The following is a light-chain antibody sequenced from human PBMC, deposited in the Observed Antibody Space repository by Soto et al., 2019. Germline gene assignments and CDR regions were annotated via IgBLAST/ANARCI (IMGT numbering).Light chain of an antibody. Sequence: AVVSPAPLLTVSPGWTVTLTCGYSTGAVTNGHYPYWFQQKPGQAPRTLIYDTTNRHSWTPARFSGSLLGGKAAMTLSGAQPEDEAEYYCLLSYNGPYVFGTGTKVTVL. J-gene: IGLJ1*01. CDR2: DTT. CDR3: LLSYNGPYV. V-gene: IGLV7-46*01. CDR1: TGAVTNGHY.